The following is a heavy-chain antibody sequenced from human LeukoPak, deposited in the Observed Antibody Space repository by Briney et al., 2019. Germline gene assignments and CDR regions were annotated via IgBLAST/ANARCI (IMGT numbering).Heavy chain of an antibody. CDR1: GGSFSGYY. Sequence: SETLSLTCAVYGGSFSGYYWSWIRQPPGKGLEWIGEINHSGSTNYNPSLKSRVTISVDTSKNQFSLKLSSVTAADTAVYYCAREWDKNYYGSGSKAFDIWGQGTMVTVSS. V-gene: IGHV4-34*01. D-gene: IGHD3-10*01. J-gene: IGHJ3*02. CDR2: INHSGST. CDR3: AREWDKNYYGSGSKAFDI.